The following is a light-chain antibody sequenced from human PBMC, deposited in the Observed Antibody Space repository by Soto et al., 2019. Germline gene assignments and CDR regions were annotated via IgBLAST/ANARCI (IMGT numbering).Light chain of an antibody. V-gene: IGKV3-20*01. CDR3: QQYFTSPIT. CDR2: DAS. Sequence: EIVLTQSPGTLSLSPGERATLSCRASQSVSRNYLAWFQKKPGQAPRLLIYDASTRATGIPDKFGGSGSGTEFTLTSSRLEPEDFAVYFCQQYFTSPITCGRGTRLEIK. CDR1: QSVSRNY. J-gene: IGKJ5*01.